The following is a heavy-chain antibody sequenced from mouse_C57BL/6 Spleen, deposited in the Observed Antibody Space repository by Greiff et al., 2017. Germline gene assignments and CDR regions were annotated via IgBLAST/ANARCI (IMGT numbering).Heavy chain of an antibody. CDR1: GYTFTSYW. Sequence: QVQLQQPGAELVKPGASVKVSCKASGYTFTSYWMHWVKQRPGQGLEWIGRIHPSDSDTNYNQKFKGKATLTVDKSSSTAYMQLSSLTSEDSAVYYCAIGYYDYAWYFDVWGTGTTVTVSS. D-gene: IGHD2-4*01. CDR3: AIGYYDYAWYFDV. CDR2: IHPSDSDT. V-gene: IGHV1-74*01. J-gene: IGHJ1*03.